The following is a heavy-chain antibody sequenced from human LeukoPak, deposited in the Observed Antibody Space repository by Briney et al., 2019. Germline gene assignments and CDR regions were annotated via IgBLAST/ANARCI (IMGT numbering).Heavy chain of an antibody. J-gene: IGHJ6*03. CDR2: IYYSGST. Sequence: PSETLSLTCTVSGGSISSYYWSWIRQPPGKGLEWIGYIYYSGSTNYNPSLKSRVTIPVDTSKNQFSLKLSSVTAADTAVYYCAGSSTGGYYYMDVWGKGTTVTVSS. CDR3: AGSSTGGYYYMDV. D-gene: IGHD2-2*01. CDR1: GGSISSYY. V-gene: IGHV4-59*01.